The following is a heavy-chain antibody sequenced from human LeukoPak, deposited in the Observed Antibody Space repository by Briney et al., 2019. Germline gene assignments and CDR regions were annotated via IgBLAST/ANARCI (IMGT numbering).Heavy chain of an antibody. Sequence: SETLSLTCTVSAGSISSSGYYWGWIRQPPGKGLEWIGSIYYSGSTHYTSSLKSRVTISVDTSKDQFSLKLSSVTAADTAVYYCARIRGYSYGPFDYWGQGTLVTVSS. J-gene: IGHJ4*02. CDR2: IYYSGST. D-gene: IGHD5-18*01. CDR1: AGSISSSGYY. CDR3: ARIRGYSYGPFDY. V-gene: IGHV4-39*01.